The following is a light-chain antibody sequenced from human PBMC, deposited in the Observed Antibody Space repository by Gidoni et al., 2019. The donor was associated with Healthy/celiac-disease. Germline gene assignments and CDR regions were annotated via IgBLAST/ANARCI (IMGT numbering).Light chain of an antibody. Sequence: EIVMTQSPATLSVSPGERATLSCRASQSVSSNFAWYQQKPGQAPRLLIYGASTRATGIPARLSGSGSGTEFTLAISSLPSEDFAVYYCQQYNNWPPWTFGQGTKVEIK. V-gene: IGKV3-15*01. CDR1: QSVSSN. CDR3: QQYNNWPPWT. CDR2: GAS. J-gene: IGKJ1*01.